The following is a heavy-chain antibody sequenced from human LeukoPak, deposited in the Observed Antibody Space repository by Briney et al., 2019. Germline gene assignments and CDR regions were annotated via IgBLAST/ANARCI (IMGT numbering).Heavy chain of an antibody. D-gene: IGHD3-10*01. CDR1: GGSISSGSNY. CDR2: IYSSGST. CDR3: ARSDGYGLVGI. Sequence: SGTLSLTCAVSGGSISSGSNYWGWIRQPPGKTLEWIGSIYSSGSTYYNPSLKSRVIILIDTSKNHFSLTLSSVTAADTAVYYCARSDGYGLVGIWGQGTMVTVSS. J-gene: IGHJ3*02. V-gene: IGHV4-39*07.